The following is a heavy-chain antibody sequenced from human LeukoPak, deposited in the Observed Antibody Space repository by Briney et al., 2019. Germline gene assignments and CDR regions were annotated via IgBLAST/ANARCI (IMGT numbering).Heavy chain of an antibody. Sequence: SETLSLTCAVYGGSFSGYYWSWIRQPPGKGLEWIGEINHSGSTNYNPSLKSRVTISVDTSKNQFSLKLSSVTAADTAVYYCARHSGGTTVTPRTKGKFDPWGQGTLVTVSS. D-gene: IGHD4-17*01. J-gene: IGHJ5*02. CDR1: GGSFSGYY. V-gene: IGHV4-34*01. CDR2: INHSGST. CDR3: ARHSGGTTVTPRTKGKFDP.